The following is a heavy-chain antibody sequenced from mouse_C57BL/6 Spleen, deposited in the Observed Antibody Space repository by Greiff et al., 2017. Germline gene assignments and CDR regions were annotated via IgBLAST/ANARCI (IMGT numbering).Heavy chain of an antibody. CDR2: ISDGGSYT. D-gene: IGHD2-5*01. V-gene: IGHV5-4*01. Sequence: VQGVESGGGLVKPGGSLKLSCAASGFTFSSYAMSWVRQTPEKRLEWVATISDGGSYTYYPDNVKGRFTISRDNAKNNLYLQMSHLKSEDTAMYYCASSNYVWYFDVWGTGTTVTVSS. CDR1: GFTFSSYA. J-gene: IGHJ1*03. CDR3: ASSNYVWYFDV.